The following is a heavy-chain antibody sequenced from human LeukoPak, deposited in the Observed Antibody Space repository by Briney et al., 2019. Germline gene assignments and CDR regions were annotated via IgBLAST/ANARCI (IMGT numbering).Heavy chain of an antibody. CDR2: INSDGSST. J-gene: IGHJ3*02. D-gene: IGHD1-26*01. Sequence: PGGSLRLSCAASGFTFSRYWMHWVRQAPGKGLVRVSRINSDGSSTINADSVKGRFTISRDNAKNTLYLQMNSLRVEDTAVYFCARGGSPPEALGDAFDIWGQGTMATVSS. CDR1: GFTFSRYW. V-gene: IGHV3-74*01. CDR3: ARGGSPPEALGDAFDI.